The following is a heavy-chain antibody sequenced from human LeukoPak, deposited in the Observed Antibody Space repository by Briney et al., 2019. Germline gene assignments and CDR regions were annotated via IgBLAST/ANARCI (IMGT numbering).Heavy chain of an antibody. CDR2: IIPIFGTA. CDR1: GGTFSSYA. V-gene: IGHV1-69*13. Sequence: GASVKVSCKASGGTFSSYAISWVRQAPGQGLEWMGGIIPIFGTANYAQKFQGRVTITADESTSTAYMELSSLRSEDTAVYYCARGAYSSGWSYDAFDIWGQRTMVTVSS. CDR3: ARGAYSSGWSYDAFDI. D-gene: IGHD6-19*01. J-gene: IGHJ3*02.